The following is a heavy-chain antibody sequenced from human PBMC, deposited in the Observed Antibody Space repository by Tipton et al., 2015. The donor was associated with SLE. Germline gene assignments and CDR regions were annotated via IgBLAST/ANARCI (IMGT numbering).Heavy chain of an antibody. CDR2: ISESGDT. J-gene: IGHJ6*02. Sequence: TLSLTCTVSGGSISSGDYFWSWIRQHPGRGLEWIGCISESGDTYYNPSLKSRVTISVDTSKNQFSLKLSSVTAADTAVYYCASELLPPYGMDVWGQGTTVTVSS. V-gene: IGHV4-31*03. D-gene: IGHD2-15*01. CDR3: ASELLPPYGMDV. CDR1: GGSISSGDYF.